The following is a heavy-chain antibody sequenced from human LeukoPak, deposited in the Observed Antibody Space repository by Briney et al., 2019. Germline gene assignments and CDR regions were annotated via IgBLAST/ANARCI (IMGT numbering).Heavy chain of an antibody. CDR3: ASSKPDLDT. D-gene: IGHD2-2*01. CDR1: GGSISSFY. V-gene: IGHV4-59*08. CDR2: IYNNENT. Sequence: SETLSLTCTVSGGSISSFYWSWIRQPPGKGLEWIGYIYNNENTNYNPSLKSRVTISVDTSKNQFSLKLNSVTASDTAVCYCASSKPDLDTWGQGTLVTVSS. J-gene: IGHJ5*02.